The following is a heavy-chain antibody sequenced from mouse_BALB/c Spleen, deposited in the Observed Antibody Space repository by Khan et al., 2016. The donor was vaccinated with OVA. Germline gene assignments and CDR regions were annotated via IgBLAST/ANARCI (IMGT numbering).Heavy chain of an antibody. J-gene: IGHJ4*01. CDR1: GYSITSGYY. V-gene: IGHV3-6*02. CDR2: ISYDGSN. CDR3: ASYESNYYYAMDC. D-gene: IGHD2-5*01. Sequence: EVQLQESGPGLVKPSQSLSLTCSVTGYSITSGYYWNWIRQFPGNKLEWMGYISYDGSNNYNPSLKNRISITRDTSKNQFFLKLSSVTTEDTATYFCASYESNYYYAMDCWGQGTSVTVSS.